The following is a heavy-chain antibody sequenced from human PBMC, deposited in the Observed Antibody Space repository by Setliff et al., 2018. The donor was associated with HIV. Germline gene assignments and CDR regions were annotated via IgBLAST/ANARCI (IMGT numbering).Heavy chain of an antibody. J-gene: IGHJ3*02. D-gene: IGHD3-22*01. CDR1: GGTFSSYA. Sequence: ASVKVSCRASGGTFSSYAINWVRQAPGQGLEWMGGIIPIFGTANYAQKFQGRLTIPADESLTTAYMELSSLTSEDTAVYYCARPTTEGDYYDSSGYLSGAFDIWGQGTMVTVSS. CDR2: IIPIFGTA. V-gene: IGHV1-69*13. CDR3: ARPTTEGDYYDSSGYLSGAFDI.